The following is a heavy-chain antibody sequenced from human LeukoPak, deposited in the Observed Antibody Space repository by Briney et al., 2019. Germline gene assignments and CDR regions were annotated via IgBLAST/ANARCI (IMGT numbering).Heavy chain of an antibody. J-gene: IGHJ4*02. CDR1: GFTFSSYG. CDR3: AKDLSGYEDY. D-gene: IGHD5-12*01. CDR2: ISGSGGST. Sequence: GGSLRLSCAASGFTFSSYGMSWVRQAPGKGLGWVSAISGSGGSTYYADSVKGRFTISRDNSKNTLYLQMNSLRAEDTAVYYCAKDLSGYEDYWGQGTLVTVSS. V-gene: IGHV3-23*01.